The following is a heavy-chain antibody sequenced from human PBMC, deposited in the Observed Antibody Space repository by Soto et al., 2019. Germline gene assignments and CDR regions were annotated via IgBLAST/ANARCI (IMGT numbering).Heavy chain of an antibody. V-gene: IGHV4-34*01. CDR2: INHSGST. CDR1: GGSFSGYY. D-gene: IGHD2-15*01. CDR3: ARGLGYCSGGSCYLYAFDI. J-gene: IGHJ3*02. Sequence: QVQLQQWGAGLLKPSETLSLTCAVYGGSFSGYYWSWIRQPPGKGLEWIGEINHSGSTNYNPSLKSRVTLSVDTSKNQFSLKLSSVTAADTAVYYCARGLGYCSGGSCYLYAFDIWGQGTMVTVSS.